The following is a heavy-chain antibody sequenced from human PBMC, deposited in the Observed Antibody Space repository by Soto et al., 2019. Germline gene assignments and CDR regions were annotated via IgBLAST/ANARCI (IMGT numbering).Heavy chain of an antibody. J-gene: IGHJ4*02. CDR3: ARVSGYSSSSPFDY. CDR1: GFTVSSNY. CDR2: IYSGGST. V-gene: IGHV3-66*01. D-gene: IGHD6-6*01. Sequence: GGSLRLSCAASGFTVSSNYMSWVRQAPGKGLEWVSVIYSGGSTYYADSVKGRFTISRDNSKNTLYLQMNSLRAEDTAVYYCARVSGYSSSSPFDYWGQGTLVTVSS.